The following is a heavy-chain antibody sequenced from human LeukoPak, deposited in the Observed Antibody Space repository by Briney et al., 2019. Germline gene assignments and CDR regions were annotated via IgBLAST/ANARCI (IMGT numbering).Heavy chain of an antibody. D-gene: IGHD3-9*01. V-gene: IGHV3-23*01. CDR3: AKANWVLNADAVW. CDR2: MKGGGET. J-gene: IGHJ4*02. CDR1: GFSFSNYA. Sequence: GGSLRLSCAASGFSFSNYAMSWVRQAPARGPEWVSGMKGGGETFYSDSVKDRFTLSRDDSRNTVYLQLNNLRVEDTAIYYCAKANWVLNADAVWWGQGTQVTVSS.